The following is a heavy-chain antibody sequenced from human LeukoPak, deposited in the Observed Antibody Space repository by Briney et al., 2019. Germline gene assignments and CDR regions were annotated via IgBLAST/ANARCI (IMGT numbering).Heavy chain of an antibody. CDR2: IIPIFGTA. CDR1: GGTFSSYA. CDR3: ARSDWNDGADYYGMDV. V-gene: IGHV1-69*13. Sequence: SVKVSCKASGGTFSSYAISWVRQAPGQGLEWMGGIIPIFGTANYAQKFQGRVTITADESTSTAYMELSSLRSEDTAVYYCARSDWNDGADYYGMDVWGKGTTVTVSS. J-gene: IGHJ6*04. D-gene: IGHD1-1*01.